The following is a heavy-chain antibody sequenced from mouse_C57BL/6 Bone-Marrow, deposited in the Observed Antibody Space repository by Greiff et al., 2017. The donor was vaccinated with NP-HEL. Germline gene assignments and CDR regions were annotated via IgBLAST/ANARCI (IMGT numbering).Heavy chain of an antibody. V-gene: IGHV1-59*01. CDR3: ARFDGYFDY. CDR2: IDPSDSYT. Sequence: QVHVKQPGAELVRPGTSVKLSCKASGYTFTSYWMHWVKQRPGQGLEWIGVIDPSDSYTNYNQKFKGKATLTVDTSSSTAYMQLSSLTSEDSAVYYCARFDGYFDYWGQGTTLTVSS. CDR1: GYTFTSYW. J-gene: IGHJ2*01. D-gene: IGHD2-3*01.